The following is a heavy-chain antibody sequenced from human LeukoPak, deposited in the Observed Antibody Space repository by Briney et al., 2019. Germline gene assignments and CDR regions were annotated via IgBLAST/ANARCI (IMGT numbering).Heavy chain of an antibody. CDR1: GYSISSDYY. J-gene: IGHJ4*02. V-gene: IGHV4-38-2*02. D-gene: IGHD2-15*01. CDR2: IYTSGST. Sequence: SETLSLTCTVSGYSISSDYYWGWIRQPPGKGLEWIGRIYTSGSTNYNPSLKSRVTISVDTSKNQFSLKLSSVTAADTAVYYCARTPGGGGYFDYWGQGTLVTVSS. CDR3: ARTPGGGGYFDY.